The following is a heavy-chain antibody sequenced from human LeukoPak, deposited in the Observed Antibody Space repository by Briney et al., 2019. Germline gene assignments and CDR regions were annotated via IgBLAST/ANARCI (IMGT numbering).Heavy chain of an antibody. CDR1: GGSISTYY. J-gene: IGHJ4*02. CDR2: MYHSGVT. V-gene: IGHV4-59*01. Sequence: PSETLSLTCTVSGGSISTYYWSWIRQPPGKGLEWIGYMYHSGVTNYNPSLKSRVTISVDTSKNQFSLKLSSVTAADTAVYYCARVCGDYVGNFDYWGQGTLVTVSS. CDR3: ARVCGDYVGNFDY. D-gene: IGHD4-17*01.